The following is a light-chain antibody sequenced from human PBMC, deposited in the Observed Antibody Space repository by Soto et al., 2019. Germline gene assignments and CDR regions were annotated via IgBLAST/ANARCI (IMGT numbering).Light chain of an antibody. CDR3: GTWDSSPSAYV. J-gene: IGLJ1*01. Sequence: QSVLTQPPSVSAAPGQKVTISCSGSSSNIGNNFVSWYQQLPGTAPKLLIYENYMRPSGIPYRFSGSNSVTSATLGITGLQTGDEADYYCGTWDSSPSAYVFGTGTKVTVL. CDR2: ENY. CDR1: SSNIGNNF. V-gene: IGLV1-51*02.